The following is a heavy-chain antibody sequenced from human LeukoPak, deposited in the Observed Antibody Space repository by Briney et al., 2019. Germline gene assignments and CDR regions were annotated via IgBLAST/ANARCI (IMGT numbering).Heavy chain of an antibody. Sequence: SETLSLTCNVSGGSISSGDYYWTWIRQPPGKGLEWIGYIFSSGGTYYNPSLKSRVTISLDTSKNQFSLKLTSVTAADTAVYYCARGYSGSYYQFDYWGQGTLVTASS. D-gene: IGHD1-26*01. J-gene: IGHJ4*02. CDR2: IFSSGGT. CDR3: ARGYSGSYYQFDY. V-gene: IGHV4-30-4*08. CDR1: GGSISSGDYY.